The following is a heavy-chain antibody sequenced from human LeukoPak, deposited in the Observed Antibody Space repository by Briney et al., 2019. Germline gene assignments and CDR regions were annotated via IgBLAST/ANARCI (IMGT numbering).Heavy chain of an antibody. V-gene: IGHV3-33*01. J-gene: IGHJ1*01. CDR3: ARDYSDYDSSGYYAEYFQH. D-gene: IGHD3-22*01. CDR2: IWYDGSNK. Sequence: PGRSLRLSCAASGFTFSSYGMRWVRQAPGKGLEWVAVIWYDGSNKYYADSVKGRFTISRDNSKNTLYLQMNSLRAEDTAVYYCARDYSDYDSSGYYAEYFQHWGQGTLVTVSS. CDR1: GFTFSSYG.